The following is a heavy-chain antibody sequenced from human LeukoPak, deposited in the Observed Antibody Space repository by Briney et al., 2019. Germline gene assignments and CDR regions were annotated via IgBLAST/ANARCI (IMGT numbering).Heavy chain of an antibody. V-gene: IGHV3-33*01. CDR2: IWYDGTNK. D-gene: IGHD5-18*01. CDR3: ARDQRGFSYSKYYFDY. J-gene: IGHJ4*02. Sequence: GRSLRLSCAASGFSFSSYGMHWVRQAPGKGLEWEAVIWYDGTNKYYVDSVKGRFTISRDNSKNTLYLQMNSLRAEDTAVYYCARDQRGFSYSKYYFDYWGQGTLVTVSS. CDR1: GFSFSSYG.